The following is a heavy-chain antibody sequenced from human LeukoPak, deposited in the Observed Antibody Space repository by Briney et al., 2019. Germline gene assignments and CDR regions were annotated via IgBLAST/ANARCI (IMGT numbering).Heavy chain of an antibody. CDR1: GFTFSSFW. Sequence: GGSLRLSCAASGFTFSSFWMHWVRQVPGKGLVWVSRINIDGSGTTYADSVKGRFTISRDNAKNTLYLQMNSLRVEDTAVYYCARVRPGYYYMDVWGKGTTVTVSS. CDR3: ARVRPGYYYMDV. V-gene: IGHV3-74*01. CDR2: INIDGSGT. D-gene: IGHD7-27*01. J-gene: IGHJ6*03.